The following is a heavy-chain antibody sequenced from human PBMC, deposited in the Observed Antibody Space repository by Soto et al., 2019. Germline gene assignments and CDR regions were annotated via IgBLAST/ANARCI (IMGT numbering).Heavy chain of an antibody. J-gene: IGHJ4*02. Sequence: GGSLRLSCADSGFSFSTSIMYWVRQAPRKGLEWVSSISSTGSFIYYADSLKGRFTISRDNADNSLFLQMNNLRAEDTAVYYCARLSRANYDFWSGDYYFDSWGQGTLVTVSS. CDR1: GFSFSTSI. D-gene: IGHD3-3*01. CDR3: ARLSRANYDFWSGDYYFDS. CDR2: ISSTGSFI. V-gene: IGHV3-21*01.